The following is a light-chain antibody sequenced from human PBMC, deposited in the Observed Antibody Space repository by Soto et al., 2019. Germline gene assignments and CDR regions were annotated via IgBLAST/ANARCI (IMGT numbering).Light chain of an antibody. V-gene: IGLV2-14*03. CDR1: SGDVGAFDS. Sequence: QSALTQPASVSGSPGQSIIISCTRTSGDVGAFDSVSWYQHYPGKAPKLIIYDVSSRSSGVSSRFSGSKSDNTASLTISGLQTDDEADYYCQSYTTRRTYVFGTGTKVTVL. CDR2: DVS. J-gene: IGLJ1*01. CDR3: QSYTTRRTYV.